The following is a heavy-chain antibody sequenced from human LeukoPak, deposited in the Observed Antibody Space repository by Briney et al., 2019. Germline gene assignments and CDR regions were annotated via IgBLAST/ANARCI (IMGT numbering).Heavy chain of an antibody. CDR3: AREITMMGYGMDV. CDR1: GFTFSSYG. V-gene: IGHV3-30*02. CDR2: IRYDGSNK. D-gene: IGHD3-22*01. Sequence: PGGSLRLSCAASGFTFSSYGMHWVRQAPGKGLEWVAFIRYDGSNKYYADSVKGRFTISRDNSKNTLYLQMNSLRAEDTAVYYCAREITMMGYGMDVWGQGTTVTVSS. J-gene: IGHJ6*02.